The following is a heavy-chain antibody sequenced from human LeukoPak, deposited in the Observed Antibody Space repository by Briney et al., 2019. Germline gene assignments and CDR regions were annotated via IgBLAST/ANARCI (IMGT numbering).Heavy chain of an antibody. CDR2: INHSGST. Sequence: PSGTLSLTCTVYGGSFSGYYWSWIRQPPGKGLEWIGEINHSGSTNYNPSLKSRVTISVDTSKNQFSLKLSSVTAADTAVYYCARRYYDILTGYYTGRENWFDPWGQGTLVTVSS. CDR3: ARRYYDILTGYYTGRENWFDP. D-gene: IGHD3-9*01. V-gene: IGHV4-34*01. CDR1: GGSFSGYY. J-gene: IGHJ5*02.